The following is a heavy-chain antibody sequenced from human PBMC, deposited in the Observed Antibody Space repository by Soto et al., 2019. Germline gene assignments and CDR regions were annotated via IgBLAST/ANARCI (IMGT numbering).Heavy chain of an antibody. V-gene: IGHV4-39*01. CDR2: IYYSGST. D-gene: IGHD3-3*01. J-gene: IGHJ5*02. CDR1: CGSISSSSYY. Sequence: PSETLSLTCTVSCGSISSSSYYWGWIRQPPGKGLEWIGSIYYSGSTYYNPSLKSRVTISVDTSKNQFSLKLSSVTAADTAVYYCARHGVGIFGVVIIPNWFDPWGQGTLVTVSS. CDR3: ARHGVGIFGVVIIPNWFDP.